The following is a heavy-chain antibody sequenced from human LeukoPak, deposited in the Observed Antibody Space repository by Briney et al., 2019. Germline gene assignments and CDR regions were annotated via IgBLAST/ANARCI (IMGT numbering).Heavy chain of an antibody. D-gene: IGHD3-10*01. CDR1: RYTFTSYA. Sequence: GASVEVSCKASRYTFTSYAMHWVRQAPGQRLEWMGWINAGNGNTKYSQKFQGRVTITRDTSASTAYMELSSLRSEDTAVYYCARSLWFGERRGYYFDYWGQGTLVTVSS. V-gene: IGHV1-3*01. J-gene: IGHJ4*02. CDR3: ARSLWFGERRGYYFDY. CDR2: INAGNGNT.